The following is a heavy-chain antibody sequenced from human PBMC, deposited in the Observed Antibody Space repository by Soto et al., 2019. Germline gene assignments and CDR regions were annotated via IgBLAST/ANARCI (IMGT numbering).Heavy chain of an antibody. V-gene: IGHV4-31*03. J-gene: IGHJ6*03. CDR1: GGSISSGGYY. CDR3: ATSGDSPSNYYYYYYMDV. Sequence: SETLSLTXTVSGGSISSGGYYWSWIRQHPGKGLEWIGYIYYSGSTYYNPSLKSRVTISVDTSKNQFSLKLSSVTAADTAVYYCATSGDSPSNYYYYYYMDVWGKGTTVTSP. CDR2: IYYSGST. D-gene: IGHD4-17*01.